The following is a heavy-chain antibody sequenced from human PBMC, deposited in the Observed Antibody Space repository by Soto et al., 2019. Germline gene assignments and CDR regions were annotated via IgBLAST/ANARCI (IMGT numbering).Heavy chain of an antibody. J-gene: IGHJ4*02. CDR3: TRHDMAVAGSGFDY. D-gene: IGHD6-19*01. Sequence: EVQLVESGGGLVQPGGSLKLSCAASAFTFSDSPMHWVRQASGKGLEWVGHIRSKSNNYAAAYAASVKGRFTISRDDSXNTAYLQMNSLKTEDTAVYYCTRHDMAVAGSGFDYWGQGTLVTVSS. CDR2: IRSKSNNYAA. CDR1: AFTFSDSP. V-gene: IGHV3-73*01.